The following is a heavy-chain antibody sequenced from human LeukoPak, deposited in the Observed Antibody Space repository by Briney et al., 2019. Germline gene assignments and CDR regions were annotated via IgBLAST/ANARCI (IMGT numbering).Heavy chain of an antibody. CDR1: GGSISSSSYY. CDR2: IYYSGST. Sequence: PSETLSLTCTVSGGSISSSSYYWGWIRQPPGKGLEWIGSIYYSGSTYYNPSLKSRVTISVDTSKNQFSLKLSSVTAADTAVYYCARVKVETGRFPYYDFWSGYYCYFDYWGQGTLVTVSS. J-gene: IGHJ4*02. V-gene: IGHV4-39*07. D-gene: IGHD3-3*01. CDR3: ARVKVETGRFPYYDFWSGYYCYFDY.